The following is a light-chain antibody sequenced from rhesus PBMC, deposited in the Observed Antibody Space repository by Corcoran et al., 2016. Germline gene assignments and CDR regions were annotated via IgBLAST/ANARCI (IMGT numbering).Light chain of an antibody. CDR3: RKYSSSPFS. Sequence: QVILTQSPATLSLSPGERATPSCRASQSIASDSAWYQQRPGQTPKPLIYGASIRATGIPDRFRGSGAGTEFTLTISSLEPEDFAVYYCRKYSSSPFSFGRGTTIEIK. J-gene: IGKJ2*01. CDR2: GAS. CDR1: QSIASD. V-gene: IGKV3-53*01.